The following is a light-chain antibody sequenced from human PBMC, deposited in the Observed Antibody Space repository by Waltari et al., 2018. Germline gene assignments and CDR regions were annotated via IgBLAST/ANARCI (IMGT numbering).Light chain of an antibody. CDR2: EVS. CDR3: SSYAGNNFYV. J-gene: IGLJ1*01. CDR1: SSDVGYYHY. V-gene: IGLV2-8*01. Sequence: QSALTQPPSASGSPGQSVTISCTGTSSDVGYYHYVSWYQQHPGKAPKLMIFEVSKRFSGVPDRFFGSKSANTASLTVSGLQAEDEADYYCSSYAGNNFYVFGTGTTVTVL.